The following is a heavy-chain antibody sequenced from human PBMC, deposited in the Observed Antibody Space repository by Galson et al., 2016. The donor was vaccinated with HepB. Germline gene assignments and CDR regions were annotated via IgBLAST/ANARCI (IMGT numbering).Heavy chain of an antibody. Sequence: SETLSLTCTASGYSISSGYFWAWIRQPPGQGLEWIATIAHSGSTYYNPSLKSRVTISLDTSKNQFSLKLNSVTAADTAFYYCARGRKYSTSSGWFDPWGQGTLVTVSS. V-gene: IGHV4-38-2*02. CDR1: GYSISSGYF. CDR3: ARGRKYSTSSGWFDP. D-gene: IGHD6-6*01. CDR2: IAHSGST. J-gene: IGHJ5*02.